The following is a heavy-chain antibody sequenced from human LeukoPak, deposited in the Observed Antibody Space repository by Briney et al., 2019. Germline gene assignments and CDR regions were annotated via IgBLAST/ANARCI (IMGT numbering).Heavy chain of an antibody. D-gene: IGHD1-26*01. V-gene: IGHV4-34*01. CDR2: INHSGST. CDR1: GGSFSGYY. Sequence: SETLSLTCADYGGSFSGYYWSWIRQPPGKGLEWIGEINHSGSTNYNPSLKSRVTISVDTSKNQFSLKLSSVTAADTAVYYCARVAVGATTRFDYWGQGTLVTVSS. J-gene: IGHJ4*02. CDR3: ARVAVGATTRFDY.